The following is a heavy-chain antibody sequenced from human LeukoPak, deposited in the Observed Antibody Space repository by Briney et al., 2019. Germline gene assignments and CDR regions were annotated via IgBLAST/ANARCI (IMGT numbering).Heavy chain of an antibody. CDR1: GFTVSSYA. CDR2: ISGSGGST. CDR3: ANGFAAVRASDI. V-gene: IGHV3-23*01. D-gene: IGHD3-10*02. J-gene: IGHJ3*02. Sequence: GGSLRLSCAASGFTVSSYAMSWVRQAPGKGLEWVSAISGSGGSTYYADSVKGRFTISRDNSKNTLYLQMNSLRAEDTAVYYCANGFAAVRASDIWGQGTMVTVSS.